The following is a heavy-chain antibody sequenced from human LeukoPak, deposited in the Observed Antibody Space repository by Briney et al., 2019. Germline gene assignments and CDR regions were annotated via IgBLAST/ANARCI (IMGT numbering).Heavy chain of an antibody. J-gene: IGHJ5*02. D-gene: IGHD1-1*01. Sequence: ASVKVSCKASGYSFTDYFIHWVRQAPGQGLEWIAWIDSNGGGTNYAQKFQGRVTVTRDTSITTVYMELSSLRYDDTAVYYCARDDPGPDNSFDPWGQGTLVTVSS. CDR3: ARDDPGPDNSFDP. V-gene: IGHV1-2*02. CDR2: IDSNGGGT. CDR1: GYSFTDYF.